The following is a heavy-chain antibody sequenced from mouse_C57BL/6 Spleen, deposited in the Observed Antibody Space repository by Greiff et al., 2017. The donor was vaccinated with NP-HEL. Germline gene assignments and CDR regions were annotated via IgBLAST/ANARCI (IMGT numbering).Heavy chain of an antibody. D-gene: IGHD1-1*01. Sequence: QVQLQQPGAELVMPGASVKLSCKASGYTFTSYWMHWVKQRPGQGLEWIGEIDPSDSYTNYNQKFKGKSTLTVDKSSSTAYMQLSSLPSEDSAVYYCARYYGSSPSFAYWGQGTLVTVSA. CDR3: ARYYGSSPSFAY. CDR2: IDPSDSYT. V-gene: IGHV1-69*01. CDR1: GYTFTSYW. J-gene: IGHJ3*01.